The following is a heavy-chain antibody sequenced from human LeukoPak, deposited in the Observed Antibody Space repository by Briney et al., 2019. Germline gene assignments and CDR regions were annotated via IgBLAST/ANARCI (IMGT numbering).Heavy chain of an antibody. CDR2: IHIYRGNT. D-gene: IGHD6-13*01. CDR1: GYSSTNYG. V-gene: IGHV1-18*01. J-gene: IGHJ5*02. CDR3: ARDVGITVADSFDP. Sequence: ASVKVSCKASGYSSTNYGISWVRQAPGQGLEWMGWIHIYRGNTNYALKFQGRVTMTTDTSTSTVYMEVRGLRSDDTAMYYSARDVGITVADSFDPWGQGTLVTVSS.